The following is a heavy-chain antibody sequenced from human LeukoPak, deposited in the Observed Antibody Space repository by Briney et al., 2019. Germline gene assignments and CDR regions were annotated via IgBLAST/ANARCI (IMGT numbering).Heavy chain of an antibody. J-gene: IGHJ4*02. CDR1: SFTFTSYA. Sequence: GRSHRPFCPAASFTFTSYAMRSARLAARNWLEWVSAISGSGGSTYYADSVKGRFTISRDNSKNTLYLQMNSLRAEDTAVYYCARRTNGYCSGGSCYRFFDYWGQGTLVTVSS. V-gene: IGHV3-23*01. CDR3: ARRTNGYCSGGSCYRFFDY. D-gene: IGHD2-15*01. CDR2: ISGSGGST.